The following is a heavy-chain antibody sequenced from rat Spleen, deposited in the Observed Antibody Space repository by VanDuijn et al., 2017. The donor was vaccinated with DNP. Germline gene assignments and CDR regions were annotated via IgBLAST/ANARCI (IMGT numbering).Heavy chain of an antibody. V-gene: IGHV5-31*01. CDR3: ARGNNNYPYWSFDF. D-gene: IGHD1-10*01. J-gene: IGHJ1*01. CDR1: GFTFNHYW. CDR2: ITGSGGNT. Sequence: EVQLVESGGDLVQPGRSLKLSCVASGFTFNHYWMAWIRQVPGKGLAWVTSITGSGGNTYYPDSVKGRFTISRDNAKNTLYLQMNRLRSEDTATYYCARGNNNYPYWSFDFWGPGTMVTVSS.